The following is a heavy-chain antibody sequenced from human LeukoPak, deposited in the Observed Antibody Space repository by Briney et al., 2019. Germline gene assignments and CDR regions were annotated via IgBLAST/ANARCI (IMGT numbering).Heavy chain of an antibody. J-gene: IGHJ4*02. CDR2: IYYSGST. V-gene: IGHV4-59*01. D-gene: IGHD3-10*01. CDR1: GVSISSYY. CDR3: ARDHYGSGSFDY. Sequence: PSETLSLTCTVSGVSISSYYWSWIRQPPGKGLEWIGYIYYSGSTNYNPSLKSRVTISVDTSKNQSSLKLSFVTAADTAVYYCARDHYGSGSFDYWGQGTVVTVSS.